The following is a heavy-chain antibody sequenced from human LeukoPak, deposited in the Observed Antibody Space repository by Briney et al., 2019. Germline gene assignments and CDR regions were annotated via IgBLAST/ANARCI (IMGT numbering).Heavy chain of an antibody. CDR3: ANEWLHISGTYKANN. CDR2: ILNDGTNK. V-gene: IGHV3-30*02. D-gene: IGHD3-10*01. Sequence: GWSLRLSCAASGFTFSSYGMHWVRQAPGKGLEWVAFILNDGTNKYHADSVKGRFTVSRDNSNNTLYLQMNSLRTEDSAVYYCANEWLHISGTYKANNWGQGTLVTVSS. J-gene: IGHJ4*02. CDR1: GFTFSSYG.